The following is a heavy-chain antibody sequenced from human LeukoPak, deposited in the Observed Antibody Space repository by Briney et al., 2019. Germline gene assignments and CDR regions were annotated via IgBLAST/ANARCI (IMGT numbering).Heavy chain of an antibody. Sequence: PSETPSLTCTLSGGSLSSYYWGWIRPPPRKGVGWIGSIYYSGSTYYNPSLKSRVTISVDTSKNQFSLKLSSVTAADTAVYYCARVGVRGVINYYYYMDVWGKGTTVTISS. J-gene: IGHJ6*03. CDR2: IYYSGST. V-gene: IGHV4-39*07. CDR3: ARVGVRGVINYYYYMDV. D-gene: IGHD3-10*01. CDR1: GGSLSSYY.